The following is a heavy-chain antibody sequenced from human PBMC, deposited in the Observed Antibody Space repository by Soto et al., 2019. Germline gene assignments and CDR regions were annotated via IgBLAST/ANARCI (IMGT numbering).Heavy chain of an antibody. D-gene: IGHD2-15*01. CDR1: GFTFSSYA. CDR2: ISGSGGST. J-gene: IGHJ3*02. V-gene: IGHV3-23*01. CDR3: XXXXXXXXXGSCYRVQDAFDI. Sequence: GGSLRLSCAASGFTFSSYAMSWVRQAPGKGLEWVSAISGSGGSTYYADSVXXXXXXXXXXXXXXXXXXXXXXXXXXXXXXXXXXXXXXXXXGSCYRVQDAFDIWGQGTMVTVSS.